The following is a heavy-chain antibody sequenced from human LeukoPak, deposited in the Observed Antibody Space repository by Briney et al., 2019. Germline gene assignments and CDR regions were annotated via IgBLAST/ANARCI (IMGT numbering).Heavy chain of an antibody. J-gene: IGHJ2*01. Sequence: SETLSLTCTVSGGSISSGSYYWRWIRQPAGKGLEWIGRIYTSGSTNYNPSLKSLVTISVDTSKNQFSLKLSSVTAADTAVYYCARVSSSWYQDWYFDLWGRGTLVTVSS. CDR1: GGSISSGSYY. D-gene: IGHD6-13*01. CDR2: IYTSGST. CDR3: ARVSSSWYQDWYFDL. V-gene: IGHV4-61*02.